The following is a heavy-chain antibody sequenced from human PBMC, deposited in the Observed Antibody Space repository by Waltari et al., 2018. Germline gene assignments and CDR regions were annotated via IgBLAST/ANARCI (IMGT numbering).Heavy chain of an antibody. CDR2: IYYSGST. Sequence: QLQLQESGPGLVKPSETLSLTCTVSGGSISSSSYYWGWIRQPPGKGLEWIGSIYYSGSTDYNPSLKSRVTISVDTSKNQFSLKLSSVTAADTAVYYCARTGITGTTFWFDPWGQGTLVTVSS. V-gene: IGHV4-39*07. D-gene: IGHD1-7*01. CDR3: ARTGITGTTFWFDP. CDR1: GGSISSSSYY. J-gene: IGHJ5*02.